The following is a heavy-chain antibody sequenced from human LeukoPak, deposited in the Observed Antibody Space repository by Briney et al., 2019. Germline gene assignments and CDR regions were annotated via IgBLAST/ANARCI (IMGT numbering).Heavy chain of an antibody. J-gene: IGHJ4*02. CDR2: IYSGGST. CDR1: GFTVSSNY. V-gene: IGHV3-66*01. D-gene: IGHD6-19*01. Sequence: GGSLRLSCAASGFTVSSNYMSWVRQAPGKGLEWVSVIYSGGSTYYADSVKGRFTISRDNSKNTLYLQMNSLRAEDTAVYFCTTGYSSGWYNEGNYWGQGTLVTVSS. CDR3: TTGYSSGWYNEGNY.